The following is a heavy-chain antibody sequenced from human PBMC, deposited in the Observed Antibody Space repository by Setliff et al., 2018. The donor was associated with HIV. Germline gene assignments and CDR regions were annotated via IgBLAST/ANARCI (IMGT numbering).Heavy chain of an antibody. V-gene: IGHV4-38-2*01. CDR1: GYAITSGFY. CDR3: ASVIVGLGYNFFSVDV. J-gene: IGHJ6*04. Sequence: SETLSLTCAVSGYAITSGFYWGWIRQPPGKGLEWIGYIYYSGTTKYNPSLKSRVTISVDTSKNQFSLKLSSVTAADTAVYYCASVIVGLGYNFFSVDVWGKGTTVTVSS. CDR2: IYYSGTT. D-gene: IGHD1-26*01.